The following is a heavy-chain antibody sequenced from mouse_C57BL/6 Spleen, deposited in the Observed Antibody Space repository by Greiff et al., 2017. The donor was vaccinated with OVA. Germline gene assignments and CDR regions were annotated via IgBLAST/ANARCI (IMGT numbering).Heavy chain of an antibody. CDR3: ARGITTVVDYYFDY. CDR2: FHPYNDDT. D-gene: IGHD1-1*01. V-gene: IGHV1-47*01. CDR1: GYTFTTYP. J-gene: IGHJ2*01. Sequence: VQGVESGAELVKPGASVKMSCKASGYTFTTYPIEWMKQNHGKSLEWIGNFHPYNDDTKYNEKVKGKATLTVETSSSTVYLELSRLTSDDSAVYYCARGITTVVDYYFDYWGQGTTLTVSS.